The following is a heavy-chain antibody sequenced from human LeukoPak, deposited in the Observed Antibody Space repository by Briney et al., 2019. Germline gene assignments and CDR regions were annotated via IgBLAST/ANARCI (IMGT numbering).Heavy chain of an antibody. V-gene: IGHV3-7*03. D-gene: IGHD1-26*01. CDR3: ARGGVSGGFDY. J-gene: IGHJ4*02. CDR2: MNKDGSEK. CDR1: GFTSSTSW. Sequence: PGGSLRLSCATSGFTSSTSWMTWVRQAPGKGLGWVAFMNKDGSEKNCVDSVQGRFTLSRDDAKNSLFLQMNSLRAEDTAVYYCARGGVSGGFDYWGQGTLVTVSS.